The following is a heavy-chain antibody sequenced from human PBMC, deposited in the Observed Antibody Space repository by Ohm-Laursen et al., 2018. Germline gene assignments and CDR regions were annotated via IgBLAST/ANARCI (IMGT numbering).Heavy chain of an antibody. Sequence: SLRLSCTASGFTFDDYAMNWVRQAPGKGLEWVSYISSGSLSIYYADSVKGRFTISSDNAKNSLYLQMNGLRAEDTAVYYCARELGIPVTPIDYWGQGTLVTVSS. J-gene: IGHJ4*02. D-gene: IGHD2-2*01. CDR3: ARELGIPVTPIDY. CDR1: GFTFDDYA. CDR2: ISSGSLSI. V-gene: IGHV3-48*03.